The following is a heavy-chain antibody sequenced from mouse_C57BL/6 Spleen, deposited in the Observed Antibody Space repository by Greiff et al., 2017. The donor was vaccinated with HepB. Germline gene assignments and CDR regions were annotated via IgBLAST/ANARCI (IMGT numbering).Heavy chain of an antibody. D-gene: IGHD1-1*01. Sequence: VQLQQSGPELVKPGASVKISCKASGYSFTSYYIHWVKQRPGQGLEWIGWIYPGSGNTKYNEKFKGKATLTADTSSSTAYMQLSSLTSEDSAVYYCARSDLLLRAFAYWGQGTLVTVSA. CDR3: ARSDLLLRAFAY. CDR1: GYSFTSYY. V-gene: IGHV1-66*01. CDR2: IYPGSGNT. J-gene: IGHJ3*01.